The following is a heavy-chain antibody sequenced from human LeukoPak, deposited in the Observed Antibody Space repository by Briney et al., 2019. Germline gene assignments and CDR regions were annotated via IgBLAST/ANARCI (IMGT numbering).Heavy chain of an antibody. CDR1: GFTFSSYS. D-gene: IGHD1-1*01. J-gene: IGHJ4*02. V-gene: IGHV3-21*04. Sequence: PGGSLRLSCAASGFTFSSYSMNWVRQAPGKGLEWVSSISRSSAYIYYADSVKGRFTISRDNSKNTLYLQMNSLRVEDTAVYYCAKTGNPATGDHWGQGTLVTVSS. CDR3: AKTGNPATGDH. CDR2: ISRSSAYI.